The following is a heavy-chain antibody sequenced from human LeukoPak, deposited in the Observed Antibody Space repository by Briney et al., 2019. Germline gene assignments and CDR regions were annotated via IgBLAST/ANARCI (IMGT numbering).Heavy chain of an antibody. V-gene: IGHV3-33*01. CDR1: GFTFSSYG. CDR2: IWYDGSNK. D-gene: IGHD3-16*01. J-gene: IGHJ4*02. CDR3: ARGNPQIDYTLDC. Sequence: GGSLRLSCAASGFTFSSYGMHWVRQAPGKGLEWVAVIWYDGSNKYYADSVKGRFTISRDNSKNTLYLQMNSLKAEDTAVYYCARGNPQIDYTLDCWGQGTLVTVSS.